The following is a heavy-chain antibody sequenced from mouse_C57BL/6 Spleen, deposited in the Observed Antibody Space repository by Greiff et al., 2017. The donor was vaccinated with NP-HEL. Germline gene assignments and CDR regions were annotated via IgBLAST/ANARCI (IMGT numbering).Heavy chain of an antibody. CDR3: ARVWDDAMDY. J-gene: IGHJ4*01. CDR2: IDPSDSYT. D-gene: IGHD4-1*01. V-gene: IGHV1-50*01. Sequence: QVQLQQPGAELVKPGASVKLSCKASGYTFTSYWMQWVKQRPGQGLEWIGEIDPSDSYTNYNQKFKGKATLTVDTSSSTAYMQLSSLTSEDSAVYYCARVWDDAMDYWGQGTSVTVSS. CDR1: GYTFTSYW.